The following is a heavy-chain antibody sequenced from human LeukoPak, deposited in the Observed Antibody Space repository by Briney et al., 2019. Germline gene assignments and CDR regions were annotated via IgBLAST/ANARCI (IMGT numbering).Heavy chain of an antibody. CDR3: ASSYYYDSSGSIGYFDY. D-gene: IGHD3-22*01. CDR2: IYYSGST. Sequence: SETLSLTCTVSGGSISSSSYYWGWIRQPPGKGLEWIGSIYYSGSTYYNPSLKSRATISVDTSKNQFSLKLSSVTAADTAVYYCASSYYYDSSGSIGYFDYWGQGTLVTVSS. V-gene: IGHV4-39*01. J-gene: IGHJ4*02. CDR1: GGSISSSSYY.